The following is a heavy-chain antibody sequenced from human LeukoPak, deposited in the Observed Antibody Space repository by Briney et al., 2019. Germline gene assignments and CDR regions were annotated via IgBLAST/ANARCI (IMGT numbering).Heavy chain of an antibody. V-gene: IGHV4-39*01. CDR1: GGSISSSSYY. CDR3: ARGIAVAGDVDY. J-gene: IGHJ4*02. CDR2: IYYSGST. D-gene: IGHD6-19*01. Sequence: SETLSLTCTVSGGSISSSSYYWGWIRQPPGKGLEWIGSIYYSGSTYYNPSLKSRFTISVDTSKNQFSLKLSSVTAADTAVYYCARGIAVAGDVDYWGQGTLVTVSS.